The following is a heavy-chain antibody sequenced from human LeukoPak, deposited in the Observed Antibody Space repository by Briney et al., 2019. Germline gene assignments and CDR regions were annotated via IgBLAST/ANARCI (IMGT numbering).Heavy chain of an antibody. CDR3: AGVGYYSGYYGMDV. J-gene: IGHJ6*02. CDR2: ISSNGGST. CDR1: GFTFSSYA. V-gene: IGHV3-64*01. D-gene: IGHD3-3*01. Sequence: GGSLRLSCAASGFTFSSYAMHWVRQAPGKGLEYVSAISSNGGSTYSANSVKGRFIISRDNSKNTLYLQMGSLRAEDMAVYYCAGVGYYSGYYGMDVWGQGTTVTVSS.